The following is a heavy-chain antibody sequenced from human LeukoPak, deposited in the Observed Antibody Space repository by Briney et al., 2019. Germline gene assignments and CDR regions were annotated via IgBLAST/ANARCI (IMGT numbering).Heavy chain of an antibody. CDR2: TKHSGST. CDR3: AREYTTSSTAFDI. D-gene: IGHD6-6*01. J-gene: IGHJ3*02. Sequence: SETLSLTCAVYGGSFSGHYWSWIRQSPGKGLEWIGETKHSGSTNYNPSLKTRVTMSLDTSKNQVSLKLTSVTAADTAVYYCAREYTTSSTAFDIWGQGTVVTVSS. V-gene: IGHV4-34*01. CDR1: GGSFSGHY.